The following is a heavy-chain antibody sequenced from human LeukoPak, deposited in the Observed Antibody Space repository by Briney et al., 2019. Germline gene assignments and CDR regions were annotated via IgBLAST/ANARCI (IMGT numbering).Heavy chain of an antibody. D-gene: IGHD3-22*01. CDR3: ASHHYYDSSGFLDAFDI. CDR1: GGSISSSSYY. Sequence: PSETLSLTCTVSGGSISSSSYYWGWIRQPPGKGLEWIGSIYYSGSTYYNPSLKSRVTISVDTSKNQFSLKLSSVTAADTAVYYCASHHYYDSSGFLDAFDIWGQGTMVTVSS. V-gene: IGHV4-39*01. J-gene: IGHJ3*02. CDR2: IYYSGST.